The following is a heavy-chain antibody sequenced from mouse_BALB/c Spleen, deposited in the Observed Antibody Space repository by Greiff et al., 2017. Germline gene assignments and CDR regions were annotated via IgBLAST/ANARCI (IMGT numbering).Heavy chain of an antibody. J-gene: IGHJ3*01. Sequence: EVKLMESGGGLVQPGGSRKLSCAASGFTFSSFGMHWVRQAPEKGLEWVAYISSGSSTIYYADTVKGRFTISRDNPKNTLFLQMTSLRSEDTAMYYCARAGNSAWFACWGQGTLVTVSA. CDR3: ARAGNSAWFAC. CDR2: ISSGSSTI. CDR1: GFTFSSFG. D-gene: IGHD2-1*01. V-gene: IGHV5-17*02.